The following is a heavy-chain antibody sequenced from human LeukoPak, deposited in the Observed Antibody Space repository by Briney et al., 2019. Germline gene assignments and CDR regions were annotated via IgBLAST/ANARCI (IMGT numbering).Heavy chain of an antibody. CDR2: IYSGGST. D-gene: IGHD5-24*01. CDR1: GFTVSSNY. CDR3: ARDKRWLQLGFDY. Sequence: PGGSLRLSCAASGFTVSSNYMSWVRQAPGKGLEWVSVIYSGGSTYYADSVKGRFTISRDNSKNTLYLQMNSLRAEDTAVYYCARDKRWLQLGFDYWGQGTLVTVSS. V-gene: IGHV3-66*02. J-gene: IGHJ4*02.